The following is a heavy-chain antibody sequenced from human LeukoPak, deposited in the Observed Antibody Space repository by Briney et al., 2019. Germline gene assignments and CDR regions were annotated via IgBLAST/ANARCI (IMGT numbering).Heavy chain of an antibody. CDR3: ARARRQDIVVVPAAGDAFDI. V-gene: IGHV4-30-4*08. CDR2: IYYSGST. D-gene: IGHD2-2*01. Sequence: SQTLSLTCTVSGGSISSGDYYWSWIRQPPGKGLEWIGYIYYSGSTNYNPSLKSRVTISVDTSRNQFSLKLSSVAAADTAVYYCARARRQDIVVVPAAGDAFDIWGQGTMVTVSS. J-gene: IGHJ3*02. CDR1: GGSISSGDYY.